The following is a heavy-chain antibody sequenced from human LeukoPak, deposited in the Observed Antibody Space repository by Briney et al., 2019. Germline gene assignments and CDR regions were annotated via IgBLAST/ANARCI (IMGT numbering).Heavy chain of an antibody. V-gene: IGHV4-59*01. J-gene: IGHJ4*02. CDR1: GGSISSYY. CDR2: IYYSGST. CDR3: ARGIAVAGSPYFDY. Sequence: SETLSLTCTVSGGSISSYYWSWIRQPPGKGLEWIGYIYYSGSTNYNPSLKSRVTISVDTSKNQFSLKLSSVTAADTAVYYCARGIAVAGSPYFDYWGQGTLVTVSS. D-gene: IGHD6-19*01.